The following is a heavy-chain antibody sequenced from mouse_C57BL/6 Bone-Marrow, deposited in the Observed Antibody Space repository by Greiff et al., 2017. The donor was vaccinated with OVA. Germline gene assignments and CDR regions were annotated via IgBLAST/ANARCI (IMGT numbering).Heavy chain of an antibody. CDR1: GYAFSSSW. Sequence: QVQLQQSGPELVKPGASVKISYKASGYAFSSSWMNWVKQRPGKGLEWIGRIYPGDGDTNYNGKFKGKATLTADKSSSTAYMQLSSLTSEDSAVYFCARARYYGSSHWYFDVWGTGTTVTVSS. CDR2: IYPGDGDT. D-gene: IGHD1-1*01. J-gene: IGHJ1*03. V-gene: IGHV1-82*01. CDR3: ARARYYGSSHWYFDV.